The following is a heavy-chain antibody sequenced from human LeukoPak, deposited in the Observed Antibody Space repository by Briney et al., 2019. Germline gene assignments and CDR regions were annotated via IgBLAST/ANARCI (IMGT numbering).Heavy chain of an antibody. D-gene: IGHD2-2*01. Sequence: GASVKVSCKASGYTFTTYGISWVRQAPGQRLEWMGWIRTHNGETAYARNVQGRVTMTADISTTTVYMEVMRLTSDDTAVYYCAREICISFSCPSGIVYFGMDVWGQGTTVTVSS. CDR1: GYTFTTYG. J-gene: IGHJ6*02. V-gene: IGHV1-18*01. CDR2: IRTHNGET. CDR3: AREICISFSCPSGIVYFGMDV.